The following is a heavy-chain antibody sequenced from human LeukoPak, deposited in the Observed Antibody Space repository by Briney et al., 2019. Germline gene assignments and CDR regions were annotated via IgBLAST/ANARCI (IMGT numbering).Heavy chain of an antibody. CDR3: AKDKWLRGYYYYYMDV. Sequence: GGSLRLSCAASGFNFDDYNMHWVRQAPGKGLEWVSLITWNGDSTYYADSVEGRFTISRDNSKNSLYLQVNSLRTEDTALYFCAKDKWLRGYYYYYMDVWGKGTTVTVSS. D-gene: IGHD5-12*01. J-gene: IGHJ6*03. V-gene: IGHV3-43*01. CDR1: GFNFDDYN. CDR2: ITWNGDST.